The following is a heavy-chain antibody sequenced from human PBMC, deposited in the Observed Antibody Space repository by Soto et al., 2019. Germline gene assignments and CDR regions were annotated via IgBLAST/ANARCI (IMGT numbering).Heavy chain of an antibody. D-gene: IGHD2-15*01. V-gene: IGHV4-61*05. CDR1: GDSISSSSYY. J-gene: IGHJ5*02. CDR2: IYYGGST. Sequence: SETLSLTCTVSGDSISSSSYYWSWIRQPPGKGLEWVGYIYYGGSTGYNPSLKSRVTMSLETSKSQFSLRLRSVTAADTAVYYCARAQGVVVAAHFDPWGPGTLVTVSS. CDR3: ARAQGVVVAAHFDP.